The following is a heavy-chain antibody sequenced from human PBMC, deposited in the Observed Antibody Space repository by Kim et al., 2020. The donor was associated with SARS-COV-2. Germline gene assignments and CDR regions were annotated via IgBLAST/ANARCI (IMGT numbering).Heavy chain of an antibody. Sequence: GGSLRLSCAASGFTFSSYGINWVRQAPGKGLEWVAVIWYDGSKKYYADSVKGRFTISRDNSKKTLYLLMNSLRAEDTAVYYCASDYEEGFVWGQGTLVTVSS. CDR2: IWYDGSKK. J-gene: IGHJ4*02. V-gene: IGHV3-33*08. D-gene: IGHD3-10*01. CDR1: GFTFSSYG. CDR3: ASDYEEGFV.